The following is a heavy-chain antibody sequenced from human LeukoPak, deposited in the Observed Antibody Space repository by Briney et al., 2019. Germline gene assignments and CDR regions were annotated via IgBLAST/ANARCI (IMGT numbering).Heavy chain of an antibody. Sequence: SETLSLTCTVSGGSISSDYWSWIRQPPGKGLEWVGYIYNSGSTNYNPSLKSRVTISEDTSKNQFSLKLSPVTAADTAVYYCARVFAHDYHDLFFDYWGQGTLVTVSS. J-gene: IGHJ4*02. D-gene: IGHD4-17*01. V-gene: IGHV4-59*01. CDR2: IYNSGST. CDR3: ARVFAHDYHDLFFDY. CDR1: GGSISSDY.